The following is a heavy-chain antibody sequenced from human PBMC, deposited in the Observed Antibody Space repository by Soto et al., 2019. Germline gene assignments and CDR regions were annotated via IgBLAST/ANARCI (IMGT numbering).Heavy chain of an antibody. CDR1: GFTFSSFS. D-gene: IGHD2-21*02. CDR2: ISSNRNYI. CDR3: TRGLYCGGDCLTYYFAY. J-gene: IGHJ4*02. V-gene: IGHV3-21*01. Sequence: EVQLVESGGGLVKPGGSLRLSCAASGFTFSSFSMNWVRQAPGKGLEWVSSISSNRNYIYHADSVKGRFTISRDNAKNSLYLQMNTLRVEDTAVYYCTRGLYCGGDCLTYYFAYWGQGTLVTVSS.